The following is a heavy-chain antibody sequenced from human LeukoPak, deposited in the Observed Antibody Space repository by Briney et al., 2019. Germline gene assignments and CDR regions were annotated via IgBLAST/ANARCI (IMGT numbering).Heavy chain of an antibody. CDR3: ARQPGAVTDAFDI. CDR1: GGSIRSSSYY. Sequence: SETLSLTCTVSGGSIRSSSYYWGWIRQPPGKGLEWIGSIYYSGSTYYSPSLKSPVTISVDTSKNQFSLKLSSVTAADTAVYYCARQPGAVTDAFDIWGQGTVVTVSS. V-gene: IGHV4-39*01. CDR2: IYYSGST. D-gene: IGHD4/OR15-4a*01. J-gene: IGHJ3*02.